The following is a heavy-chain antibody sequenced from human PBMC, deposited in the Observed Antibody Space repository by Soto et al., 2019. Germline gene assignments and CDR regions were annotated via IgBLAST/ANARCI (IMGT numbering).Heavy chain of an antibody. D-gene: IGHD3-22*01. Sequence: ASVKGSCKASGYTLTSYGINWVRQAPGQGLEWLGWISAYDGNTNYAQILQGRVSMTTDTSTNTAYMEVRSLRSDDTAVYYCARAGYYDSSGSRNYYYYGMNVWG. CDR2: ISAYDGNT. J-gene: IGHJ6*02. CDR1: GYTLTSYG. CDR3: ARAGYYDSSGSRNYYYYGMNV. V-gene: IGHV1-18*01.